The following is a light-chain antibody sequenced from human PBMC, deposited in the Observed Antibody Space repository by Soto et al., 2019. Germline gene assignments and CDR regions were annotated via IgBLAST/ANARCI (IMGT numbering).Light chain of an antibody. V-gene: IGLV1-47*01. J-gene: IGLJ1*01. CDR1: RSNIGSNS. CDR3: ATWDESLSGPYV. CDR2: RND. Sequence: QSVLTQPPSVSGTPGQRVIISCSGSRSNIGSNSVNWYQQLPGTAPKLLMYRNDQRPSGVPDRFSGSKAGTSASLAISGLRSEDEADYYCATWDESLSGPYVFGTGTKVTVL.